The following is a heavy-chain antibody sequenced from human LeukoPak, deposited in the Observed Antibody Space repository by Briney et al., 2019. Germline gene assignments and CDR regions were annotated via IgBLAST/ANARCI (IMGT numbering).Heavy chain of an antibody. V-gene: IGHV3-13*01. CDR2: IGTAGDT. CDR1: GFTFSSYD. D-gene: IGHD5-24*01. Sequence: GGSLRLSCAASGFTFSSYDMHWVRQATGKGLEWVSAIGTAGDTYYPGSVKGRFTISRDNAKNSLYLQMNNLRAEDTAIYYCARNRGWQQFDCWGQGTLVTVSS. J-gene: IGHJ4*02. CDR3: ARNRGWQQFDC.